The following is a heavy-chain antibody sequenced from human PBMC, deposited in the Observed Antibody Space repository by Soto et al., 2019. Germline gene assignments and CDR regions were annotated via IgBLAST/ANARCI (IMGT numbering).Heavy chain of an antibody. CDR1: GGSISSGGYS. CDR2: IYHSGST. D-gene: IGHD3-16*02. V-gene: IGHV4-30-2*01. J-gene: IGHJ4*02. CDR3: SGLLGNYRTYYLDY. Sequence: QLQLQESGSGLVKPSQTLSLTCAVSGGSISSGGYSWSWIRQPPGKGLEWIGYIYHSGSTYYNPSPKSRVTRSVNKSKNPVPLKLSSVTAADTAVYYCSGLLGNYRTYYLDYWGQGTLVTVSS.